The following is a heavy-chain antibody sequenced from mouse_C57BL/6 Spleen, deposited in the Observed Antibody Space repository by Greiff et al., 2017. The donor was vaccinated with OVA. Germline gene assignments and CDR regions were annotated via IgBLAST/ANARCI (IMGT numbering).Heavy chain of an antibody. CDR1: GYTFTSYW. CDR2: IYPSDSET. Sequence: QVQLQQPGAELVRPGSSVKLSCKASGYTFTSYWMDWVKQRPGQGLEWIGNIYPSDSETHYNQKFKDKATLTVDESSSTAYMQLSSLTSEDSAVYYCARKENYYGSLDYWGQGTTLTVSS. CDR3: ARKENYYGSLDY. V-gene: IGHV1-61*01. J-gene: IGHJ2*01. D-gene: IGHD1-1*01.